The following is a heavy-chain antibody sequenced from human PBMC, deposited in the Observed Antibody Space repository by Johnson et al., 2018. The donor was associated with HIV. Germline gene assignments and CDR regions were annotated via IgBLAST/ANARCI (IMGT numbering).Heavy chain of an antibody. Sequence: VQLVESGGGVVQPGGSLRLSCAASGFTFSSYAMSWVRQAPGKGLEWVSSISNSGGGTYYADSVKGRFTISRDNSKNTLYLQMNSLRAEDTAVYYCAKGLVAAALRWGGAFDIWGQGTMVTVSS. CDR1: GFTFSSYA. CDR3: AKGLVAAALRWGGAFDI. V-gene: IGHV3-23*04. CDR2: ISNSGGGT. D-gene: IGHD2-2*01. J-gene: IGHJ3*02.